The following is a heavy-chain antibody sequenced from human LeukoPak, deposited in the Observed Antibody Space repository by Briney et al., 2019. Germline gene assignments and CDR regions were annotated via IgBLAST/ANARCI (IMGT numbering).Heavy chain of an antibody. CDR1: GYNFTNYW. V-gene: IGHV5-51*01. CDR2: IHPGDSDT. CDR3: ASPGGYSSSPFDY. Sequence: GESLKISCKGSGYNFTNYWVGWVRQVPGKALEWMGIIHPGDSDTRYSPSFQGQVTISADKSISTAYLQWSSLKASDTAIYYCASPGGYSSSPFDYWGQGTLVTVSS. J-gene: IGHJ4*02. D-gene: IGHD2-2*01.